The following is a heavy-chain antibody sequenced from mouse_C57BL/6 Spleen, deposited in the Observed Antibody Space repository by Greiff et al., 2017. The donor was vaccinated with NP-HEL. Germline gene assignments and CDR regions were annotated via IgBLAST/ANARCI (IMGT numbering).Heavy chain of an antibody. CDR2: ISSGGSYT. CDR1: GFTFSSYG. CDR3: ASTTVVDYFDY. D-gene: IGHD1-1*01. Sequence: VQLKESGGDLVKPGGSLKLSCAASGFTFSSYGMSWVRQTPDKRLEWVATISSGGSYTYYPDSVKGRFTFSRDNAKNTLYLQMSSLKSEDTAMYYCASTTVVDYFDYWGQGTTLTVSS. V-gene: IGHV5-6*01. J-gene: IGHJ2*01.